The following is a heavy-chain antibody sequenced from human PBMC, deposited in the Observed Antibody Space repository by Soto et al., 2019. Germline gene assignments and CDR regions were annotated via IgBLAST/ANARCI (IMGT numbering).Heavy chain of an antibody. J-gene: IGHJ6*02. CDR1: GFTFSSYW. CDR2: MNEDGGTT. D-gene: IGHD3-10*01. V-gene: IGHV3-74*02. Sequence: EVQLVESGGGLVRPGGSLRLSCAASGFTFSSYWMHWVRKAPGKGLVWVSRMNEDGGTTDYADSVKGRFTISRDNAKNTLYLQMNSLRVEDTAVYYCSSDLSGRADGLGQGTTVTVSS. CDR3: SSDLSGRADG.